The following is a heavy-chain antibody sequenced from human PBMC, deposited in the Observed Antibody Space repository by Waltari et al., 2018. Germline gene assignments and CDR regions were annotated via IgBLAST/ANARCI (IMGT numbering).Heavy chain of an antibody. V-gene: IGHV4-39*01. CDR3: ARNCDDHGHPRWSDS. J-gene: IGHJ4*02. Sequence: QLQLQESGPGLVNPSETLSLTCTVSGGSTSISSYYWGWIRQYPGKGLEWIGSIYYSGSTYYNPSLKSRVTISVDTSKNQFSLKLSSLTAADTAVYYCARNCDDHGHPRWSDSWGQGTLVTVSA. D-gene: IGHD3-16*01. CDR2: IYYSGST. CDR1: GGSTSISSYY.